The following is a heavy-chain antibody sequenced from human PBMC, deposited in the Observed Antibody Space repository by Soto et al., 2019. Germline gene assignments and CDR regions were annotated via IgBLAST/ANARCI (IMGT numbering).Heavy chain of an antibody. CDR1: GFTFIDYY. D-gene: IGHD6-13*01. Sequence: PGGSLRLSCGACGFTFIDYYMSWIRQAPGKGLEWVSYISSSSSYTNYADSVKGRFTISRDNAKNSLYLQMNSLRAEDTAVYYCARDYVIAAAGTDYYYCMDVWGQGTTVTVSS. V-gene: IGHV3-11*06. CDR2: ISSSSSYT. J-gene: IGHJ6*02. CDR3: ARDYVIAAAGTDYYYCMDV.